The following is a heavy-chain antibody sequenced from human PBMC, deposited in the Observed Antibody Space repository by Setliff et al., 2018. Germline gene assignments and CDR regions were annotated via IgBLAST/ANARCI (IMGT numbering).Heavy chain of an antibody. J-gene: IGHJ4*02. CDR2: INAKSGGT. Sequence: GASVKVSCKASGFTLSEYYMHWVRQAPGQGLEWMGSINAKSGGTNYAQKFRGRIIITRDTSIATVYLELSGLQSDDTAVYYCVKGGGRDGGRWGQGTLVTVSS. CDR1: GFTLSEYY. CDR3: VKGGGRDGGR. D-gene: IGHD2-15*01. V-gene: IGHV1-2*02.